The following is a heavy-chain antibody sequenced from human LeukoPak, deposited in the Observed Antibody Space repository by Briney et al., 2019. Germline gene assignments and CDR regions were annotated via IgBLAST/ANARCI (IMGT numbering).Heavy chain of an antibody. CDR2: IYPGDSDT. V-gene: IGHV5-51*01. D-gene: IGHD3-10*01. J-gene: IGHJ4*02. Sequence: GESLKIPCKGSGYSFTSYWIGWVRQMPGKGLGWMGIIYPGDSDTRYSPPFQGQVTISADKSISTAYLQWSRLKASDTAMYYCARRPSYGTGNFDYWGQGTLVTVSS. CDR1: GYSFTSYW. CDR3: ARRPSYGTGNFDY.